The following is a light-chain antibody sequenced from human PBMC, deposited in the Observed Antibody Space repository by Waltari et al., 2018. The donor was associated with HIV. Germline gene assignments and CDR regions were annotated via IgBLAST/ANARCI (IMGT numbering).Light chain of an antibody. V-gene: IGLV2-11*01. Sequence: QSALPQPRSVSGSPGQSVTISCTGTSSDVGDYNYVSWYQQHPGKAPKLMIYDVSKRPSGFPARFSGSKSGNTASLTISGLQAEDEADYYCCSYAGSYTLVFGGGTKLTVL. CDR1: SSDVGDYNY. J-gene: IGLJ2*01. CDR2: DVS. CDR3: CSYAGSYTLV.